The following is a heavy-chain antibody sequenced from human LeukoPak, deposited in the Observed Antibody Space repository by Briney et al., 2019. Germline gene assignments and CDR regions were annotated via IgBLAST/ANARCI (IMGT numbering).Heavy chain of an antibody. CDR1: GGSCSGYY. J-gene: IGHJ4*02. CDR3: ARRKDYLDY. CDR2: INHSGST. D-gene: IGHD1-14*01. V-gene: IGHV4-34*01. Sequence: SETLSLTCSVYGGSCSGYYWSWLRQPPGKGLEWIGEINHSGSTNYNPSLKSRVTISVDTSKNQFSLKLSSVTAADTAVYYCARRKDYLDYWGQGTLVTVSS.